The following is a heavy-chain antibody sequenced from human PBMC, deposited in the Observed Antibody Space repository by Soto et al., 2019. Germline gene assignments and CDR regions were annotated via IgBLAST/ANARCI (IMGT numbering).Heavy chain of an antibody. Sequence: ASVKVSCKASGYTFRNFGISWVRQAPGQRLEWMGWINAGNGNTKYSQKFQGRVTITRDTSASTAYMELSSLRSEDTAVYYCARDRSSSWYWNWFDPWGQGTLVTVSS. J-gene: IGHJ5*02. CDR3: ARDRSSSWYWNWFDP. D-gene: IGHD6-13*01. CDR1: GYTFRNFG. CDR2: INAGNGNT. V-gene: IGHV1-3*01.